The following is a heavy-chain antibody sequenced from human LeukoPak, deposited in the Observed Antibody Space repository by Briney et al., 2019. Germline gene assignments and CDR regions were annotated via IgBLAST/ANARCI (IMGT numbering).Heavy chain of an antibody. D-gene: IGHD6-6*01. CDR2: IGTAGDT. CDR3: VRDYSSSVTTWYFDL. Sequence: AGGSLRLSCAASGFTFSTYDMHWVRQTTGKGLEWVSFIGTAGDTYYADSVRGRFTVSRENAKNSLYLQMNSLRAGDTAVYFCVRDYSSSVTTWYFDLWGRGTLVTVSS. CDR1: GFTFSTYD. V-gene: IGHV3-13*01. J-gene: IGHJ2*01.